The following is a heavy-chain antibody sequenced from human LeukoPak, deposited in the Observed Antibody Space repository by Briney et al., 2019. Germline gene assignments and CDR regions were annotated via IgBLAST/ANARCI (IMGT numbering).Heavy chain of an antibody. J-gene: IGHJ4*01. V-gene: IGHV3-23*01. Sequence: GGSLRLSCAASGFTFSSYAMSWVRQAPGKGLEWVSAISGSGDSTNYADSVKGRFTISRDNSKNTLYLQMSSLRAEDMAVYYCAKHSSGFYDYWGQGTLVTVSS. CDR2: ISGSGDST. D-gene: IGHD3-22*01. CDR3: AKHSSGFYDY. CDR1: GFTFSSYA.